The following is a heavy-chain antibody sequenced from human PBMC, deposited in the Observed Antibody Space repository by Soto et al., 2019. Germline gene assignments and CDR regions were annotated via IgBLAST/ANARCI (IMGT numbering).Heavy chain of an antibody. D-gene: IGHD3-10*01. CDR3: ARVTYDAFDI. V-gene: IGHV3-23*01. J-gene: IGHJ3*02. CDR1: GFTFSTYA. CDR2: FSGSGGST. Sequence: PGGSLSLSCATSGFTFSTYAMSWVRQAPGKGLEWVSTFSGSGGSTSYADSVKGRFTISRDNAKNTLYLQMNSLRAEDTAVYYCARVTYDAFDIWGQGTMVTVSS.